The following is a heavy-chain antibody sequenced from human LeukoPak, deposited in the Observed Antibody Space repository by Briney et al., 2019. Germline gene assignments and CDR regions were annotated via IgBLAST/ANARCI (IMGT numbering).Heavy chain of an antibody. CDR3: AKDSDAWRGSDWYGDPFDY. Sequence: GGTLRLSRAASGFTFSSYCMHWVRKAPSKGPELVPFIRYDGSSKYYAGSVKGRFIISRDNSKNTLYLQMNSLRAEDTAMYYCAKDSDAWRGSDWYGDPFDYWGQGTLVTVSS. CDR1: GFTFSSYC. D-gene: IGHD6-19*01. CDR2: IRYDGSSK. V-gene: IGHV3-30*02. J-gene: IGHJ4*02.